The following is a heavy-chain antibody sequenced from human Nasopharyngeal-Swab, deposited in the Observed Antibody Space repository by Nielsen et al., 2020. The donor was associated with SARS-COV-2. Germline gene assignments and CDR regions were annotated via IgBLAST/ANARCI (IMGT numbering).Heavy chain of an antibody. CDR1: GFTFSGSA. Sequence: GESLKISCAASGFTFSGSAMHWVRQASGKGLEWVGRIRSKANSYATAYAASVKGRFTISRDDPKNTAYLQMNSLKTEDTAVYYCTRPIYCSSTSCSDVWGKGTTVTVSS. CDR3: TRPIYCSSTSCSDV. CDR2: IRSKANSYAT. V-gene: IGHV3-73*01. J-gene: IGHJ6*04. D-gene: IGHD2-2*01.